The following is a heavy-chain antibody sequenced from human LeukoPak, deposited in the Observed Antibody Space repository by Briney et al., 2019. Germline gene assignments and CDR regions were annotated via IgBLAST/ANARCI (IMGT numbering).Heavy chain of an antibody. D-gene: IGHD1-26*01. CDR3: ARGGYSGNYNSYFDY. J-gene: IGHJ4*02. CDR2: IIPIFGTA. CDR1: GGTFSSYA. Sequence: SVKVSCTASGGTFSSYAISWVRQAPGQGLEWMGGIIPIFGTANYAQKFQGRVTMTRDTSTTTVYMELSSLRSEDTAVYYCARGGYSGNYNSYFDYWGQGTLVTVSS. V-gene: IGHV1-69*05.